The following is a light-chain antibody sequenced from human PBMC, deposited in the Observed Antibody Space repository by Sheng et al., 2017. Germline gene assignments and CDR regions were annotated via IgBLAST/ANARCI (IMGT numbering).Light chain of an antibody. J-gene: IGKJ3*01. CDR3: QQYNNWPFT. Sequence: EIVVTQSPGTLSLSPGERATLSCRTSESISSYLAWYQLRPGQAPRLLIYGASTRATGIPARFSGSGSGTDFTLTISSLQSEDFAVYYCQQYNNWPFTFGPGTKVDIK. CDR2: GAS. CDR1: ESISSY. V-gene: IGKV3-15*01.